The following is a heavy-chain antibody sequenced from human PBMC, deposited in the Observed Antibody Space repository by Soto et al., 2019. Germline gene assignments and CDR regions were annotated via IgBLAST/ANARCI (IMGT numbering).Heavy chain of an antibody. CDR1: GYAFTGYY. CDR2: INPKSGGT. J-gene: IGHJ6*02. V-gene: IGHV1-2*01. Sequence: QVQLVQSGAEVKEPGASLKVSCKASGYAFTGYYIHWVRQAPGQGLEWMGWINPKSGGTTYEQKFQGRATSTRDTSFSTAYMELGRLTSDDTAVYYCARDFQPDSPDNFAYWYAMDVWGQGTTVTVSS. CDR3: ARDFQPDSPDNFAYWYAMDV. D-gene: IGHD2-21*01.